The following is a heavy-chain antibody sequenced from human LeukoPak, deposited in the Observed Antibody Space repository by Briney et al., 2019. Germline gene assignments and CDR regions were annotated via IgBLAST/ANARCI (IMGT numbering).Heavy chain of an antibody. J-gene: IGHJ4*02. D-gene: IGHD3-3*01. Sequence: PGGSLRLSCAASLFTFGNYAMTWVRQAPGKGLEWVSVIYSGGSTYYADSVKGRFTISRDNAKNSLYLQMSSLRVEDTAVYYCASWAGNTQSDSWSGPFDYWGQGSLVTVSS. V-gene: IGHV3-23*03. CDR2: IYSGGST. CDR1: LFTFGNYA. CDR3: ASWAGNTQSDSWSGPFDY.